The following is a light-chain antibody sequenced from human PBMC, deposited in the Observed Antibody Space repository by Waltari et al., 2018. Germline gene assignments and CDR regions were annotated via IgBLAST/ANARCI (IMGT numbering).Light chain of an antibody. CDR1: QSVLYSPNNLNY. Sequence: DIVMTQSPDSLAVSLGERATINCKSSQSVLYSPNNLNYLAWYQQKPGQPPKLLIYWASTRESGVPDRFSGSGSGTDFTLTISSLQAEDVAVYYCQQFYSTPYTFGQGTKVEIK. J-gene: IGKJ2*01. CDR2: WAS. CDR3: QQFYSTPYT. V-gene: IGKV4-1*01.